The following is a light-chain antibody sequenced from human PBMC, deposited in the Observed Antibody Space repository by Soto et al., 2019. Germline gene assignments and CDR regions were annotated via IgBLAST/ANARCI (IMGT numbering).Light chain of an antibody. J-gene: IGKJ4*01. Sequence: IVLAHSPGTLSFSAGEIATLSCRASQSVSSSYLAWYQQKPGQGPRLLMYGASNRATGIPDRFGGSGSGTEFTLTISRLEPEDSAVYYCQQFGTSPLTFGGGTKVDIK. CDR2: GAS. V-gene: IGKV3-20*01. CDR3: QQFGTSPLT. CDR1: QSVSSSY.